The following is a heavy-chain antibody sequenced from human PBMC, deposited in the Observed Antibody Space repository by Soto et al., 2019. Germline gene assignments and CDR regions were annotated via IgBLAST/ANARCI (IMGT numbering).Heavy chain of an antibody. Sequence: EVQLLESGGGLVQPGGSLRLSCAASGFTFSSYVMNWVRQAPGKGLEWVSVISGSGDSTYYADSVKGRFTISRDNSKNTLYLQMNSLRAEDTAVYYCARRGSGSDYDYWGQGTLVTVSS. V-gene: IGHV3-23*01. CDR2: ISGSGDST. D-gene: IGHD1-26*01. CDR1: GFTFSSYV. J-gene: IGHJ4*02. CDR3: ARRGSGSDYDY.